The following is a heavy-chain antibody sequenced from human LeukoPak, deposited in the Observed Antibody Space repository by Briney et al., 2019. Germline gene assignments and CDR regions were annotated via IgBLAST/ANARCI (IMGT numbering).Heavy chain of an antibody. CDR2: IWYDGSNK. J-gene: IGHJ6*02. CDR1: GFTFSTYG. D-gene: IGHD3-10*01. CDR3: ARGAYGSGNYNNAYGMDV. Sequence: GRSLRLACAAPGFTFSTYGVHWVRQAPGKGLDWVAAIWYDGSNKYYEDSVKGRFPISRDNSKNTLYLQMNRLRGEDTAVYYCARGAYGSGNYNNAYGMDVWGQGTTVTVSS. V-gene: IGHV3-33*01.